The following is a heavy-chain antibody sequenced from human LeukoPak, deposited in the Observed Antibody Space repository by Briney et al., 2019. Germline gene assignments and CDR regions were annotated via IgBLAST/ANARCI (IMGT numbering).Heavy chain of an antibody. Sequence: GGSLRLSCVASGFTFNNYAMTWVRQAPGKGLEGVANIKQDGSEKYYGGRVKGLITITRDNAKNSQYLQMNSLRAEDKAVYYCARVSTKATVRGLITKKNYYDYYMDVWGKGTTVTISS. CDR3: ARVSTKATVRGLITKKNYYDYYMDV. V-gene: IGHV3-7*01. CDR2: IKQDGSEK. J-gene: IGHJ6*03. CDR1: GFTFNNYA. D-gene: IGHD3-10*01.